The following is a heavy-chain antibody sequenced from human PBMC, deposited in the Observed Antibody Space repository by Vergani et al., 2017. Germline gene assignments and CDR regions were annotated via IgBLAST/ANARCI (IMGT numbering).Heavy chain of an antibody. D-gene: IGHD5-24*01. CDR2: IKQDGSEK. J-gene: IGHJ4*02. V-gene: IGHV3-7*01. CDR1: GFTFSSYW. Sequence: EVQLVESGGGLVQPGGSLRLSCAASGFTFSSYWMSWVRQAPGKGLEWVANIKQDGSEKYYVDSVKGRFTISRDNAKNTRYLQMNSLRPEDTAVYYCAREAGKMATIVWGQGTLVTVSS. CDR3: AREAGKMATIV.